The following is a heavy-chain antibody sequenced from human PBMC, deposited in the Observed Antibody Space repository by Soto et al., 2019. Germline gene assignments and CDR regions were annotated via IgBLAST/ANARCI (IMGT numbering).Heavy chain of an antibody. CDR3: SRGRRTAVTIDY. V-gene: IGHV4-34*01. CDR2: INHSGST. CDR1: GGSFSGYY. D-gene: IGHD4-17*01. Sequence: QVQLQQWGAGLLKPSETLSLTCAVYGGSFSGYYWSWIRQPPGKGLEWIGEINHSGSTNYNPSLKSRVTISVDTSKNQCSLTLSSVTAADTAVYYCSRGRRTAVTIDYWGQGTLVTVSS. J-gene: IGHJ4*02.